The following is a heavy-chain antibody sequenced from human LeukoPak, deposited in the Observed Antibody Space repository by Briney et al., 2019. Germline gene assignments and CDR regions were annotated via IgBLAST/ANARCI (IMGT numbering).Heavy chain of an antibody. Sequence: GGSLRLSCAASGFTFSSYAMSWVRQAPGKGLEWVSGISGSGGSTYYADSVRGRFTISRDTSKNTLYLQMNSLRAEDTAVYYCARGGLDFWSGYRDYWGQGTLVTVSS. CDR3: ARGGLDFWSGYRDY. V-gene: IGHV3-23*01. CDR1: GFTFSSYA. J-gene: IGHJ4*02. D-gene: IGHD3-3*01. CDR2: ISGSGGST.